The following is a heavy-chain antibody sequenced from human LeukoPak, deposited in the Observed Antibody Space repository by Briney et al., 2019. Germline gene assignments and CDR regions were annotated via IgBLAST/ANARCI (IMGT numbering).Heavy chain of an antibody. D-gene: IGHD3-16*02. Sequence: ASVNVSCKASGYTFTSYGISWVRQAPGQGLEWMGWISAYNGNTNYAQKLQGRVTMTTDTSSSTAYMELRSLRSDDTAVYYCARGPLLGVWGSYRYGLTDGYWGQGTLVTVSS. V-gene: IGHV1-18*01. CDR3: ARGPLLGVWGSYRYGLTDGY. J-gene: IGHJ4*02. CDR2: ISAYNGNT. CDR1: GYTFTSYG.